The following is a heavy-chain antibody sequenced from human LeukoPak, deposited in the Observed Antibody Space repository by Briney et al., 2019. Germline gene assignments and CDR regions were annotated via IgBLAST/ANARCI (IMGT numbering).Heavy chain of an antibody. V-gene: IGHV3-11*01. CDR2: ISSSGSTI. CDR3: ARGAWDGDWYYFDY. CDR1: GFTFSDYY. D-gene: IGHD4-17*01. Sequence: GGSLRLSCAASGFTFSDYYMSWIRQAPGKGLEWVSYISSSGSTIYYADSVKGRFTISKDNAKNSLYLQMNSLRAEDTAVYYCARGAWDGDWYYFDYWGQGTLVTVSS. J-gene: IGHJ4*02.